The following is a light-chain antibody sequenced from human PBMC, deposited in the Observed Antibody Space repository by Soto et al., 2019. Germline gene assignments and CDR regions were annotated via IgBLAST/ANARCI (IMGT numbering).Light chain of an antibody. Sequence: DVQMTQSASSVSASVGDRVTLTCRTSQSINNCLNWYQQKPGKAPTVLIYGASSLQSGVPSRFSGSGSGTNFTLTISSLRPEDFATYYCQQSASTPWTFGQGTKVDIK. CDR2: GAS. CDR3: QQSASTPWT. V-gene: IGKV1-39*01. CDR1: QSINNC. J-gene: IGKJ1*01.